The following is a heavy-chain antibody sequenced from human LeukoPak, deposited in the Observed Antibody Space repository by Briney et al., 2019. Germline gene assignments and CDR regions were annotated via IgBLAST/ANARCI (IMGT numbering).Heavy chain of an antibody. D-gene: IGHD6-19*01. CDR1: GGTLSSYA. J-gene: IGHJ5*02. CDR3: ARPGGYSSGWYWFDP. CDR2: IIPIFGTA. Sequence: SVKVSCKASGGTLSSYAISWVRQAPGQGLEWMGGIIPIFGTANYAQKFQGRVTITADKSTSTAYMELSSLRSEDTAVYYCARPGGYSSGWYWFDPWGQGTLVTVSS. V-gene: IGHV1-69*06.